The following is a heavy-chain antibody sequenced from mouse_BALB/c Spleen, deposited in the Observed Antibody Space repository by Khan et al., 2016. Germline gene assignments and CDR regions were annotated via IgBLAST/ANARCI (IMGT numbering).Heavy chain of an antibody. CDR3: AGYGNYAMDY. V-gene: IGHV4-2*02. CDR2: INPGSSTI. Sequence: EVKLLESGGGLVQPGGSLNLSCAASGFDFSRYWMSWARQAPGKGQEWIGEINPGSSTINYTPSLKDKFIISRDNAKNTLYLQMSKVRSEDTALYYCAGYGNYAMDYWGQGTSVTVSS. CDR1: GFDFSRYW. D-gene: IGHD2-1*01. J-gene: IGHJ4*01.